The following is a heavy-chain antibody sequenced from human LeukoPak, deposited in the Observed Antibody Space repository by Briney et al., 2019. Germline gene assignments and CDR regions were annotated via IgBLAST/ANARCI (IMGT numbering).Heavy chain of an antibody. Sequence: KSSETLSLTCTVSGGSISSSSYYWGWIRQPPGKGLEWIGYIYYSGSTNYNPSLKSRVTISVDTSKNQFSLKLSSVTAADTAVYYCAGGITMVRDYWGQGTLVTVSS. D-gene: IGHD3-10*01. CDR2: IYYSGST. J-gene: IGHJ4*02. V-gene: IGHV4-61*05. CDR3: AGGITMVRDY. CDR1: GGSISSSSYY.